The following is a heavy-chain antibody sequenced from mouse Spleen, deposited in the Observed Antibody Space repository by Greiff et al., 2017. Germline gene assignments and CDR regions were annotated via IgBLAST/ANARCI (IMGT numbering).Heavy chain of an antibody. V-gene: IGHV2-9-1*01. J-gene: IGHJ4*01. CDR1: GFSLTSYA. CDR3: ARNADYGNFYAMDY. D-gene: IGHD2-1*01. Sequence: VMLVESGPGLVAPSQSLSITCTVSGFSLTSYAISWVRQPPGKGLEWLGVIWTGGGTNYNSALKSRLSISKDNSKSQVFLKMNSLQTDDTARYYCARNADYGNFYAMDYWGQGTSVTVSS. CDR2: IWTGGGT.